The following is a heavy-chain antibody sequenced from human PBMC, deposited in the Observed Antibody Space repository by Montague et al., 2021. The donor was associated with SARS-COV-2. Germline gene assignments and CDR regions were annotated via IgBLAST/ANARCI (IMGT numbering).Heavy chain of an antibody. CDR3: AKVNERERAIYYYGMDV. CDR1: GFSFNTHV. V-gene: IGHV3-23*03. Sequence: SRRLSCAATGFSFNTHVVTWVRQSPGKGLEWVAIIYSDGRTYYGDSVKGRFTISTDSSKTTLYVQMNNLRPEDTAVYYCAKVNERERAIYYYGMDVWGQGTTVTVS. D-gene: IGHD1-1*01. CDR2: IYSDGRT. J-gene: IGHJ6*02.